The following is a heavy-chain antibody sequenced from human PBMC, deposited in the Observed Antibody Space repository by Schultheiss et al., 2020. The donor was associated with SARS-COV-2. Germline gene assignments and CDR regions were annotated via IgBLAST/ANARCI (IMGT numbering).Heavy chain of an antibody. CDR1: GYTFASYT. CDR3: ARDGGITIFGVEAWFDP. D-gene: IGHD3-3*01. CDR2: INVGNGNT. Sequence: ASVKVSCKGSGYTFASYTIYWVRQAPGQRLEWMGWINVGNGNTKYSEKFQARVAISRDISATTAYMELGSLTSEDTAVYYCARDGGITIFGVEAWFDPWGQGTLVTVSS. J-gene: IGHJ5*02. V-gene: IGHV1-3*01.